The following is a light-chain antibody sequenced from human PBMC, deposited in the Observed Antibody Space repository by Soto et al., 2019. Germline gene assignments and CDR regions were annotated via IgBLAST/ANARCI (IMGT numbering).Light chain of an antibody. V-gene: IGLV1-40*01. CDR1: SSNIGAGYD. CDR2: GNN. Sequence: QSVLTQPPSVSGAPGQRVTISCTGISSNIGAGYDVHWYQQLPETAPKLLIYGNNNRPSGVPDRFSGSKSGTSASLAITGLQAEDEADYYCQSYDSSLSGWVFGGGTKLTVL. CDR3: QSYDSSLSGWV. J-gene: IGLJ3*02.